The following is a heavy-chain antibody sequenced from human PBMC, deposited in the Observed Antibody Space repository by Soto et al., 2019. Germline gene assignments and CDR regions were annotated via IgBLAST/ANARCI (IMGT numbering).Heavy chain of an antibody. CDR3: ARGGLLWFGDPRGMDV. D-gene: IGHD3-10*01. J-gene: IGHJ6*02. CDR2: INPSGGST. V-gene: IGHV1-46*01. Sequence: ASVKVSCKASGYTFTNYYIHWVRQAPEQGREWLGIINPSGGSTTYPQKFQGRVTVTRDTSTNTVYMELSSLTSEDTAVYYCARGGLLWFGDPRGMDVWGQGTTVTVSS. CDR1: GYTFTNYY.